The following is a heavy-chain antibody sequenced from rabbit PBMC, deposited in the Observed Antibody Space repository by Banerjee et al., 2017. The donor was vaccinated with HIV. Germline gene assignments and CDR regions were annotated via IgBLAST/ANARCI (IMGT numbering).Heavy chain of an antibody. J-gene: IGHJ4*01. Sequence: QSLEESGGDLVKPGASLTLTCTASGFSFSSSYYMCWVRQAPGKGLELIACIYTTSGSTWYASWVNGRFTVSRSTSLNTVDLKMTSLTAADTATYFCARGVSAGYGGYGYGNYFDLWGPGTLV. CDR1: GFSFSSSYY. CDR2: IYTTSGST. CDR3: ARGVSAGYGGYGYGNYFDL. D-gene: IGHD6-1*01. V-gene: IGHV1S43*01.